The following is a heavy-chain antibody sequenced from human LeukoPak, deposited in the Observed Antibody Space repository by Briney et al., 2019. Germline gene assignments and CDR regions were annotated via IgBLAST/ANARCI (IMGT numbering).Heavy chain of an antibody. J-gene: IGHJ5*02. CDR3: ARRRSGSYYKNWFDP. V-gene: IGHV1-8*01. CDR2: MNPNSGNT. D-gene: IGHD3-10*01. Sequence: ASVKVSCKASGYTFTSYDINWVRQATGQGLEWIGWMNPNSGNTGYAQKFQGRVTMTRNTSISTAYMELSSLRSEDTAVYYCARRRSGSYYKNWFDPWGQGTLVTVSS. CDR1: GYTFTSYD.